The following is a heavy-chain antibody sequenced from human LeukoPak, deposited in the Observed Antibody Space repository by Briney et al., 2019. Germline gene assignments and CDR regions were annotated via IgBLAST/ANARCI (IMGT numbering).Heavy chain of an antibody. J-gene: IGHJ4*02. D-gene: IGHD3-22*01. Sequence: ASVKVSCKVSGYTFTELSIHWVRQAPGKGLEWMGGFDPEDGETIYAQKFQGRVAMTEDTSTNTAYMELSSLRSEDTAVYYCARVPPYYYDSSDYYHGVDYWGQGTLVTVSS. CDR2: FDPEDGET. CDR1: GYTFTELS. CDR3: ARVPPYYYDSSDYYHGVDY. V-gene: IGHV1-24*01.